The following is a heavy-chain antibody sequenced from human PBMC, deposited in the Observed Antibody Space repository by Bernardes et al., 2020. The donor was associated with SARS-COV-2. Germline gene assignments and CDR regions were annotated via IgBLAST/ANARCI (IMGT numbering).Heavy chain of an antibody. CDR2: FDPEDGET. J-gene: IGHJ5*02. CDR3: ATAPGAMVTDWFDP. D-gene: IGHD5-18*01. V-gene: IGHV1-24*01. CDR1: GYTLTELS. Sequence: ASVKASCKVSGYTLTELSMHWVRQAPGKGLEWMGGFDPEDGETIYAQKFQGRVTMTEDTSTDTAYMELSSLRSEDTAVYYCATAPGAMVTDWFDPWGQGTLVTVSS.